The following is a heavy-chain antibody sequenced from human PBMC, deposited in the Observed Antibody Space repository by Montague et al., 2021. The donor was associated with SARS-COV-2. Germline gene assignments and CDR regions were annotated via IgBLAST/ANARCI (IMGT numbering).Heavy chain of an antibody. Sequence: TLSLTCAVSGASISNGGYTWSWIRRPPGKGLEWIGYIYQSGTTRYNPSLKSRVTMSVDKSKNQFSLQLTSVIAADTAIYFCARSMIRGCLNWFDPWGQGTLVTVSS. V-gene: IGHV4-30-2*01. CDR3: ARSMIRGCLNWFDP. CDR1: GASISNGGYT. D-gene: IGHD3-10*01. CDR2: IYQSGTT. J-gene: IGHJ5*02.